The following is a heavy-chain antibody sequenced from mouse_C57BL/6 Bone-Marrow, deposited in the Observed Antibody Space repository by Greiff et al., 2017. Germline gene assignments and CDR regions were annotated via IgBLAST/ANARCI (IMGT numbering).Heavy chain of an antibody. Sequence: QVQLQQPGAELVKPGASVKLSCKASGYTFTSYWMHWVKQRPGQGLEWIGMIHPHSGSTNYNEKFKSKATLTVDNSSSTAYMQLSRLTSEDAAVYDCASGGSSFWYFDFWGTGTTVTVSS. CDR1: GYTFTSYW. J-gene: IGHJ1*03. CDR3: ASGGSSFWYFDF. D-gene: IGHD1-1*01. CDR2: IHPHSGST. V-gene: IGHV1-64*01.